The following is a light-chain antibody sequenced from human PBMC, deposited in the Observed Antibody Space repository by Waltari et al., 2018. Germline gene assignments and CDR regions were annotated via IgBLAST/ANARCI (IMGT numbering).Light chain of an antibody. J-gene: IGLJ2*01. CDR2: RNN. CDR3: AAWDDTLNGL. CDR1: SSTIGSNH. Sequence: QSVLTQPPSASGTPGQTVTIPCSGSSSTIGSNHVYWYQQLPGTAPRLLIYRNNQRPSGVPDRFSGSKSGTSASLAISGLRSEDEADYYCAAWDDTLNGLFGGGTKLTVL. V-gene: IGLV1-47*01.